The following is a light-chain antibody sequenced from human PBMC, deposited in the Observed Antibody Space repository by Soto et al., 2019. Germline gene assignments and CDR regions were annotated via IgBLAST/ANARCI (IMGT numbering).Light chain of an antibody. Sequence: QSVLTQPASVSGPPGQSITISCTGTSGDVGGYNYVSWYQHHPGKVPKLIIYEVTDRPSGVSNRFSGSKSGNTASLTISGLQAEDEAEYYCSSYTNINTRACVFGTGTKLTVL. CDR2: EVT. V-gene: IGLV2-14*01. J-gene: IGLJ1*01. CDR3: SSYTNINTRACV. CDR1: SGDVGGYNY.